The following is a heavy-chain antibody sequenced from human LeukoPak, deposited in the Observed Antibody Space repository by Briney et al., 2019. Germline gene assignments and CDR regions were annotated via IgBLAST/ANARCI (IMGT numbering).Heavy chain of an antibody. CDR1: GGSTSITTY. CDR2: IHHSGST. CDR3: ARLLYDGSRVHWFDP. D-gene: IGHD4-23*01. J-gene: IGHJ5*02. V-gene: IGHV4-39*01. Sequence: SETLSLTCSVFGGSTSITTYWGWIRQPPGKGLEWIGIIHHSGSTYYNPSLKSRVTISVDTSKNQFSLKLSSVTAADTAVYYCARLLYDGSRVHWFDPWGQGTLVTVSS.